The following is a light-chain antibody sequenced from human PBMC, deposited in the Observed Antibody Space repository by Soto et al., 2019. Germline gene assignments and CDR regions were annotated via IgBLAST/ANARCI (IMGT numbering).Light chain of an antibody. CDR2: DAS. Sequence: DIQLTQSPSFLSASVGDRVTITCRASQTISTWMAWYQQKLGKAPKLLVYDASTLQSGVASRFSGSGSGTEFTLTISSLQPDDFATYYCQHYNSYSEAFGQGTKVDIK. J-gene: IGKJ1*01. CDR1: QTISTW. CDR3: QHYNSYSEA. V-gene: IGKV1-5*01.